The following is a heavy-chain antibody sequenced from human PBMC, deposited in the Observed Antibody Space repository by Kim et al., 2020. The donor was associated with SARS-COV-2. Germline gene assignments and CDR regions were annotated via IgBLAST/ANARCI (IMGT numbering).Heavy chain of an antibody. D-gene: IGHD3-10*01. V-gene: IGHV3-23*01. Sequence: GGSLRLSCAASGLTFSNYAMTWVRQAPGKGLEWVSTLSGRGDSTSYADSVKGRFTISRDNSKDTLYLQMNSLSAEDTAIYFCAKSPSPYYYSSAHLDYWGQGTLVTVSS. CDR3: AKSPSPYYYSSAHLDY. CDR1: GLTFSNYA. CDR2: LSGRGDST. J-gene: IGHJ4*02.